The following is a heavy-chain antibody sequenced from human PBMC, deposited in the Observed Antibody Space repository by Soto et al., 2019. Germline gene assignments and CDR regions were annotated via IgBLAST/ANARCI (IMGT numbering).Heavy chain of an antibody. J-gene: IGHJ3*01. CDR1: GAVVTSGENY. D-gene: IGHD5-18*01. V-gene: IGHV4-30-4*08. CDR3: VRDLAHGYNGNV. CDR2: IYDSGVT. Sequence: SETLSLTCSVSGAVVTSGENYWSWVRQPPGKGLEWLGYIYDSGVTSYTPALKSRVTLSLDRPNNQVSLKLRSVTAADTAVYFCVRDLAHGYNGNVWGQGTLVTVSS.